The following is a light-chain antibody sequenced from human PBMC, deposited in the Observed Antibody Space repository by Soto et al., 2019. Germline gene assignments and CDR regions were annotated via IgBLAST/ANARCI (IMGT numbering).Light chain of an antibody. J-gene: IGKJ1*01. Sequence: EIVMTQSPGTLSVSPGERATLSCRASENLNTNLAWYQQRPGQAPRLLIYGASTRATGVPARFTGSGSGTDFTLTIISLQFEEFAVYFCQQYKNWPPWTFGQGTKVDI. CDR1: ENLNTN. CDR3: QQYKNWPPWT. CDR2: GAS. V-gene: IGKV3-15*01.